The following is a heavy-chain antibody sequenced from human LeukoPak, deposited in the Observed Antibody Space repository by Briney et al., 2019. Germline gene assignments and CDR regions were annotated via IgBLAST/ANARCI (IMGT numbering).Heavy chain of an antibody. CDR1: GFTFSSYA. CDR2: IGGSGGST. Sequence: GGSLRLFCAASGFTFSSYAMSWVRQAPGKGLGWVSAIGGSGGSTYYADSVKGRFTISRDNSKNTLYLQMNSLRAEDTAVYYCAKGPRWRDALLLGAAAGTGSLRDYFDYWGQGTLVTVSS. CDR3: AKGPRWRDALLLGAAAGTGSLRDYFDY. V-gene: IGHV3-23*01. D-gene: IGHD6-13*01. J-gene: IGHJ4*02.